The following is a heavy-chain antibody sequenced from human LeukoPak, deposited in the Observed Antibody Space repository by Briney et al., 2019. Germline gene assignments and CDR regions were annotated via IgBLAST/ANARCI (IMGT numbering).Heavy chain of an antibody. D-gene: IGHD3-3*01. CDR2: ISSSSSTI. V-gene: IGHV3-48*01. CDR3: ARESDFWGICYYYYMDV. Sequence: GGSLRLSCAASGFTFSSYSMNWVRQAPGKGLEWVSYISSSSSTIYYADSVKGRFTISRDNAKNSLYLQMNSLRAEDTAVYYCARESDFWGICYYYYMDVWGKGTTVTVSS. CDR1: GFTFSSYS. J-gene: IGHJ6*03.